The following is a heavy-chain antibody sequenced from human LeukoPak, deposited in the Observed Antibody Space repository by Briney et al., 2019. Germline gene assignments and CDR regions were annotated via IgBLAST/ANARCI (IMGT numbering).Heavy chain of an antibody. CDR2: INTNTGNP. V-gene: IGHV7-4-1*02. D-gene: IGHD6-13*01. Sequence: ASVKVSCKASGYTFTSYAMNWVRQAPGQGLEWMGWINTNTGNPTYAQGFTGRFVFSLDTSVSTAYLQISSLKAEDTAVYYCARGLYSSSIQISKNYFDYWGQGTLVTVSS. J-gene: IGHJ4*02. CDR3: ARGLYSSSIQISKNYFDY. CDR1: GYTFTSYA.